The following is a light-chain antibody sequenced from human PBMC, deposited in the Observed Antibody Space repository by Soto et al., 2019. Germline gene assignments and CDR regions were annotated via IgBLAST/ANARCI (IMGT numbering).Light chain of an antibody. J-gene: IGLJ2*01. V-gene: IGLV1-47*02. CDR3: AVWDDSLSGVV. CDR2: NDY. Sequence: QSVLAQPPSASGTPGQRVTISCSGSTSNVGSNLASWYQQLPGSAPKLLIYNDYERPSGVPDRFSGSKSGTSASLGISGLRSEHEADYFCAVWDDSLSGVVFGGGTQLPVL. CDR1: TSNVGSNL.